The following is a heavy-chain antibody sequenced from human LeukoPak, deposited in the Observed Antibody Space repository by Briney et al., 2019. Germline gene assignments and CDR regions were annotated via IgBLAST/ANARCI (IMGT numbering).Heavy chain of an antibody. J-gene: IGHJ5*02. D-gene: IGHD6-13*01. CDR3: AKGSNSWSSNWFDP. V-gene: IGHV3-23*01. CDR1: GFTFSSYG. Sequence: GSLRLSCAASGFTFSSYGMSWVRQAPGKGLEWVSGISGSGGRTYYADSVKGRFTISRDNSRNTLYLQMSSLRAEDTAVYYCAKGSNSWSSNWFDPWGQGTLVTVSS. CDR2: ISGSGGRT.